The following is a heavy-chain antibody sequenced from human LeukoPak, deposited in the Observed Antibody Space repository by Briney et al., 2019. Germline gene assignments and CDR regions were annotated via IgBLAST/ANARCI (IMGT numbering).Heavy chain of an antibody. V-gene: IGHV3-23*01. J-gene: IGHJ4*02. CDR3: ARETAAGFDY. CDR2: FSGSGGST. Sequence: GGSLRLSCAASGFTFSSYSMTWVRQAPGKGLEWVSVFSGSGGSTYYADSVKGRFAISRDNSKNTLYLQMNSLRAEDTAVYYCARETAAGFDYWGQGTLVTVSS. D-gene: IGHD6-13*01. CDR1: GFTFSSYS.